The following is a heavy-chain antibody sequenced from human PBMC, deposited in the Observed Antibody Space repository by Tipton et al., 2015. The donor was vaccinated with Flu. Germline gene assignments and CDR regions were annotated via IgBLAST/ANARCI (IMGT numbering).Heavy chain of an antibody. J-gene: IGHJ6*02. CDR3: ARDPGYCGGDPCCRGMAV. D-gene: IGHD2-21*02. V-gene: IGHV4-31*03. Sequence: TLSLTCTVSGGSISNGAYYWSWMRHHPGKGLEWIGYIYYDGDTYYNPSLKSRTIISVDTSKNQFSLRLSSVTAADTAVYYCARDPGYCGGDPCCRGMAVWGRGTPVTVSS. CDR2: IYYDGDT. CDR1: GGSISNGAYY.